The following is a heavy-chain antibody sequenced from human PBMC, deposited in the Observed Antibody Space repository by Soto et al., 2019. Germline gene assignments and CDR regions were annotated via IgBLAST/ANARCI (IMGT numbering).Heavy chain of an antibody. J-gene: IGHJ4*02. CDR3: ARVKIHDYGDYGYYFDY. D-gene: IGHD4-17*01. CDR1: GGSISSGGYY. V-gene: IGHV4-31*03. Sequence: QVQLQESGPGLVKPSQTLSLTCTVSGGSISSGGYYWSWIRQHPGKGLEWIGYIYYSGSTDYNPSLKSRVTIAVDTSKNQFSLKLSSVTAADTAVYYCARVKIHDYGDYGYYFDYWGQGTLVTVSS. CDR2: IYYSGST.